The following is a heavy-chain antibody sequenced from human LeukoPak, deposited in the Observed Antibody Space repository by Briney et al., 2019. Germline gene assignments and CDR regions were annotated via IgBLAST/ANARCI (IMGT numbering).Heavy chain of an antibody. J-gene: IGHJ4*02. D-gene: IGHD3-10*01. Sequence: ASVKVSCKASGYTFTGYYMHWVRQAPGQGLEWMGWINPNSGGTNYAQKFQGRVTITADESTSTAYMELSSLRSEDTAVYYCARDPYGSGSYEDFDYWGQGTLVTVSS. CDR2: INPNSGGT. V-gene: IGHV1-2*02. CDR1: GYTFTGYY. CDR3: ARDPYGSGSYEDFDY.